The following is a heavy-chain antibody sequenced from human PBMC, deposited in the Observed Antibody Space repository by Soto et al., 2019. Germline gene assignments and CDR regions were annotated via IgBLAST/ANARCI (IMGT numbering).Heavy chain of an antibody. CDR1: GGIFRTYA. CDR3: ARSNCGGDCDLHYHYGMDV. D-gene: IGHD2-21*02. V-gene: IGHV1-69*12. CDR2: IIPMLGRA. Sequence: QVQLVQSGAEVKKPGSSVKVSCKASGGIFRTYAINWVRQAPGQGLAWMGGIIPMLGRANYAQRFQGRVTMTADESTTTAYMELSSLRSEDTAVYYCARSNCGGDCDLHYHYGMDVWGQGTTVTVSS. J-gene: IGHJ6*02.